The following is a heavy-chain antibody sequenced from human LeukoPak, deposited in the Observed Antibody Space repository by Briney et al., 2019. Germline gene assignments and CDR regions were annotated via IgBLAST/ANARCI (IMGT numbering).Heavy chain of an antibody. CDR2: ISSSSSYI. CDR1: GFTFSSYS. D-gene: IGHD1-26*01. CDR3: ARERGAVGATHIDY. Sequence: GGSLRLSCAASGFTFSSYSMKWVRQAPGKGLEWVSSISSSSSYIYYADSVKGRFTISRDNAKNSLYLQMNSLRAEDTAVYYCARERGAVGATHIDYWGQGTLVTVSS. V-gene: IGHV3-21*01. J-gene: IGHJ4*02.